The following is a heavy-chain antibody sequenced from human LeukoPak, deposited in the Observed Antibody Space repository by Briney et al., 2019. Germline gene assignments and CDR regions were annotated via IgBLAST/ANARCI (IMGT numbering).Heavy chain of an antibody. CDR1: GGSISSYY. V-gene: IGHV4-59*01. J-gene: IGHJ4*02. CDR2: IYYSGST. Sequence: ASETLSLTCTVSGGSISSYYWTWIRQPPGKGLEWIGYIYYSGSTNYNPSLKSRVTISVDTSKNQFSLKLSSVTAADTAVYYCARVGFLEWLAPDYWGQGTLVTVSS. D-gene: IGHD3-3*01. CDR3: ARVGFLEWLAPDY.